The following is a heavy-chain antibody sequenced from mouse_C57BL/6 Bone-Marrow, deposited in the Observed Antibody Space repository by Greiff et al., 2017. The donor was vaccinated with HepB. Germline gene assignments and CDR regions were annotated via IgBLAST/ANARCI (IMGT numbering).Heavy chain of an antibody. J-gene: IGHJ2*01. D-gene: IGHD2-3*01. CDR2: INYDGSST. CDR3: ARDMSYCDY. Sequence: EVMLVESEGGLVQPGSSMKLSCTASGFTFSDYYMAWVRQVPEKGLEWVANINYDGSSTYYLDSLKSRFILSRDNAKNILYLQQSSLTSEDTATYYCARDMSYCDYWGQGTALTVTS. V-gene: IGHV5-16*01. CDR1: GFTFSDYY.